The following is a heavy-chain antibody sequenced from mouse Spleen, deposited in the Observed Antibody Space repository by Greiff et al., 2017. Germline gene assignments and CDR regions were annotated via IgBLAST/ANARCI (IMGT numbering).Heavy chain of an antibody. CDR3: ARAYYGNYRAMDY. D-gene: IGHD2-10*01. CDR1: GYTFTDYN. Sequence: VQLQQSGPELVKPGASVKMSCKASGYTFTDYNMHWVKQSHGKSLEWIGYINPNNGGTSYNQKFKGKATLTVNKSSSTAYMELRSLTSEDSAVYYCARAYYGNYRAMDYWGQGTSVTVSS. CDR2: INPNNGGT. J-gene: IGHJ4*01. V-gene: IGHV1-22*01.